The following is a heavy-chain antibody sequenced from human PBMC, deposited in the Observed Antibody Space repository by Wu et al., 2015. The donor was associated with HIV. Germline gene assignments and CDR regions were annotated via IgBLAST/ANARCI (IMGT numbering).Heavy chain of an antibody. CDR2: LNSDNGGT. CDR1: GYKFTGFY. CDR3: ARTSAWPSYYGMDV. J-gene: IGHJ6*02. D-gene: IGHD6-19*01. Sequence: QVQLLQSGAEVKKPGASVKVSCKASGYKFTGFYVHWVRQAPGQGLEWLGWLNSDNGGTNYELKFHGRVTMTRNTSITTSYMELSRLTSDDTAVYYCARTSAWPSYYGMDVWGQGTTVIVSS. V-gene: IGHV1-2*02.